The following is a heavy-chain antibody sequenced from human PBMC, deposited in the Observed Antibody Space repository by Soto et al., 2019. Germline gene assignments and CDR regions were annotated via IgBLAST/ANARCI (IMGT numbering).Heavy chain of an antibody. CDR3: ARGTVVPAAIGGTAIDY. Sequence: HSETLSLTCAVYGGSFSGYYWSWIRQPPGKGLEWIGEINHSGSTNYNPSLKSRVTISVDTSKNQFSLKLSSVTAADTAVYYCARGTVVPAAIGGTAIDYWGQGTLVTVSS. D-gene: IGHD2-2*01. CDR1: GGSFSGYY. V-gene: IGHV4-34*01. CDR2: INHSGST. J-gene: IGHJ4*02.